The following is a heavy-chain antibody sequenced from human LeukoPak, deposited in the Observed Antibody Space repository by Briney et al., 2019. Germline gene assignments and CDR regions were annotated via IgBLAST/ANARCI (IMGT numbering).Heavy chain of an antibody. V-gene: IGHV4-38-2*02. Sequence: PSETLSLTCTVSGYSISSGYYWGWIRQPPGKGLEWIGSIHHSGTTYYNPSLKSRVTISVDLSKNQFSLRLNSVTAADTAVYYCARGLSMTGYAYWGPGILVTVSS. CDR2: IHHSGTT. CDR3: ARGLSMTGYAY. CDR1: GYSISSGYY. D-gene: IGHD2/OR15-2a*01. J-gene: IGHJ4*02.